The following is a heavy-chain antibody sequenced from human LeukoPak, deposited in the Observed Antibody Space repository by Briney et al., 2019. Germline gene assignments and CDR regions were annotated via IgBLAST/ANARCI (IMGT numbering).Heavy chain of an antibody. D-gene: IGHD6-19*01. CDR1: GFTFSTYW. Sequence: GGSLRLSCAASGFTFSTYWMHWVRQAPGKGLEWVSLISGDGGSTFYADSVKGRFTISRDNSKNSLYLQMNSLRSDDTALYYCARESESSGWYDYWGQGTLVTVSS. J-gene: IGHJ4*02. CDR3: ARESESSGWYDY. V-gene: IGHV3-43*02. CDR2: ISGDGGST.